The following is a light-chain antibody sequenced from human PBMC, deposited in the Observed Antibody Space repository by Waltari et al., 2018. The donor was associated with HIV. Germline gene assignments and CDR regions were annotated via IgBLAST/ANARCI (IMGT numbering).Light chain of an antibody. CDR2: EVS. CDR3: LQTIQLPLT. Sequence: DIVVTQTPLSLSVTPGQPASISCKSRQSLLHSDGETYLYCYLQKPGQSPQPLIYEVSNRFAGVPERFSGSGSGTDFTLKISRVEAEDVGIYYCLQTIQLPLTFGQGTRLEIK. V-gene: IGKV2D-29*02. J-gene: IGKJ5*01. CDR1: QSLLHSDGETY.